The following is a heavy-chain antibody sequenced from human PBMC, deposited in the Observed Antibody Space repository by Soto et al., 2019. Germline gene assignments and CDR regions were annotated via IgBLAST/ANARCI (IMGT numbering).Heavy chain of an antibody. D-gene: IGHD3-10*01. CDR2: IGATGGNT. CDR1: GFTFSNYA. Sequence: PGGSLRLSCAASGFTFSNYAMNWVRQAPGKGLEWVSSIGATGGNTYYADSVKGRFTISRDNSKGTLHLQMNSLRVEDTAIYYCAKGRGGFDPWGQGTLVTVSS. CDR3: AKGRGGFDP. J-gene: IGHJ5*02. V-gene: IGHV3-23*01.